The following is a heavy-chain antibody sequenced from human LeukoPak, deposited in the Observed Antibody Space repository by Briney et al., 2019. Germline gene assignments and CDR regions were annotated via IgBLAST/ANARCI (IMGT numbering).Heavy chain of an antibody. CDR1: GGSISSYY. D-gene: IGHD6-19*01. Sequence: PSETLSLTCTVSGGSISSYYWSWIRQPPGKGLEWIGYIYYSGSTNYNPSLKSRVTISVDTSKNQFSLKLSSVTAADTAVYYCASYRIAVAGTFDYWGQGTLVTVSS. CDR3: ASYRIAVAGTFDY. V-gene: IGHV4-59*01. J-gene: IGHJ4*02. CDR2: IYYSGST.